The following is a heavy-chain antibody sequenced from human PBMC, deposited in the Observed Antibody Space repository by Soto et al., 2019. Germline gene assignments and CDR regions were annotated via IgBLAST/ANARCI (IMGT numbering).Heavy chain of an antibody. CDR1: GYTFTGYY. Sequence: QVQLVQSGAEVKKPGASVKVSCKASGYTFTGYYMHWVRQAPGQGLEWMGWINPNSGGTNYAQKFQGWVTMTRDTSISTAYMELSRLRSDDTAVYYCARGGSGSYSRLYYYYGMDVWGQGNTVTVSS. J-gene: IGHJ6*02. V-gene: IGHV1-2*04. D-gene: IGHD3-10*01. CDR2: INPNSGGT. CDR3: ARGGSGSYSRLYYYYGMDV.